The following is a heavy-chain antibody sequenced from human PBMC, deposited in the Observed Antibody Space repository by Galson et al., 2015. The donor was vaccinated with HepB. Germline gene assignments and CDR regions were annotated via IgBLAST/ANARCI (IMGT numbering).Heavy chain of an antibody. D-gene: IGHD3-22*01. J-gene: IGHJ6*02. CDR2: IYYSGST. CDR1: GGSISSYY. V-gene: IGHV4-59*01. CDR3: AREGHYDSSGYFPYYYYGMDV. Sequence: SETLSLTCTVSGGSISSYYWSWIRQPPGKGLEWIGYIYYSGSTNYNPSLKSRVTISVDTSKNQFSLKLSSVTAADTAVYYCAREGHYDSSGYFPYYYYGMDVWGQGTTVTVSS.